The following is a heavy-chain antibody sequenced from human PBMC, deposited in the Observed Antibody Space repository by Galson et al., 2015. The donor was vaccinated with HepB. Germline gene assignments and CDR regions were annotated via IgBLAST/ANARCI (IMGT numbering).Heavy chain of an antibody. CDR3: AKQNLSGWSES. CDR1: GLSFSNNV. Sequence: SLRLSCAASGLSFSNNVLSWVRQAPGKGLEWLSEISGSGASTYYAGSVKGRFTISRDNSKNTLYLQMHSLGAEDTAVYYCAKQNLSGWSESWGQGAQVTVSS. V-gene: IGHV3-23*01. CDR2: ISGSGAST. D-gene: IGHD6-19*01. J-gene: IGHJ5*01.